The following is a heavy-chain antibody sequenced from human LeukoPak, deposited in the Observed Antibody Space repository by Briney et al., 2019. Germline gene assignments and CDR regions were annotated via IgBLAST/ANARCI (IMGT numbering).Heavy chain of an antibody. V-gene: IGHV3-48*04. Sequence: PGGSLRLSCAASGFTFSTYWMTWVRQAPGKGLEWVSYISDGGKTKYYADSVKGRFTISRDNAKNSLYLQMNSLRAEDTAVYYCARDYSGWSLDPWGQGTLVTVSS. CDR2: ISDGGKTK. CDR1: GFTFSTYW. J-gene: IGHJ5*02. D-gene: IGHD5-12*01. CDR3: ARDYSGWSLDP.